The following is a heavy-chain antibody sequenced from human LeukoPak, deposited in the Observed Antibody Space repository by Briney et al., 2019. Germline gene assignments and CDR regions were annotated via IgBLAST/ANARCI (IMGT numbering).Heavy chain of an antibody. CDR1: GGSISSYY. J-gene: IGHJ6*02. V-gene: IGHV4-59*01. D-gene: IGHD3-10*01. CDR2: IYYSGST. CDR3: ARVGGSNYYYYGMDV. Sequence: PSETLSLACTVSGGSISSYYWSWIRQPPGKGLEWIGYIYYSGSTNYNPSLKSRVTISVDTSKNQFSLKLSSVTAADTAVYYCARVGGSNYYYYGMDVWGQGTTVTVSS.